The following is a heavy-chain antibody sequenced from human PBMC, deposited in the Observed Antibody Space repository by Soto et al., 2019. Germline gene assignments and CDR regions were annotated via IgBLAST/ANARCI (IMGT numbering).Heavy chain of an antibody. CDR3: ARSDYYDNEWNY. J-gene: IGHJ4*02. Sequence: PSETLSLTCTVSGGSISSGGYYWSWILQHPGKGLEWIGYIYYSGATYYNPSLKSRGTISVDTSKNQFSLKLSSVTAADTAVYYCARSDYYDNEWNYWGQGTLVTVSS. CDR1: GGSISSGGYY. V-gene: IGHV4-31*03. D-gene: IGHD3-22*01. CDR2: IYYSGAT.